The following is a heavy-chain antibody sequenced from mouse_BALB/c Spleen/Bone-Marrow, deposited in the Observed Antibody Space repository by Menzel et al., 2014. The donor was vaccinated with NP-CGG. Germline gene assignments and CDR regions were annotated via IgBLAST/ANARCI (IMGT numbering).Heavy chain of an antibody. J-gene: IGHJ2*01. CDR1: GYTFTDYA. V-gene: IGHV1S137*01. Sequence: QVQLKQSGAELVRPGVSVKISCKGSGYTFTDYAMHWVKQSHAKSPEWIGVISTYYGDASYNQKFKGKATMTVDKSSSTAYMELARLTPEDSAIYYCARESIYYYGSTLDYWGQGTTLTVSS. CDR2: ISTYYGDA. CDR3: ARESIYYYGSTLDY. D-gene: IGHD1-1*01.